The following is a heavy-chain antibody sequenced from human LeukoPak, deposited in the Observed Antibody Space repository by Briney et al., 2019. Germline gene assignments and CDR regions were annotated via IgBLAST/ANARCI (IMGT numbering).Heavy chain of an antibody. Sequence: GGSLRLSCAGSGFTFSSYGMHWVRQAPGKGLEWVAFIRYDGSNKYYADSVKGRFTISRDNSKNTLYLQMNSLRAEDTAVYYCAKYTPSSYYFDYWGQGTLVTVSS. V-gene: IGHV3-30*02. J-gene: IGHJ4*02. CDR2: IRYDGSNK. CDR1: GFTFSSYG. D-gene: IGHD2-2*01. CDR3: AKYTPSSYYFDY.